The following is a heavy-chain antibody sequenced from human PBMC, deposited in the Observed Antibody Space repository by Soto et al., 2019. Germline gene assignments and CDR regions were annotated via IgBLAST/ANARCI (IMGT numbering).Heavy chain of an antibody. CDR2: IKSKTDGGTT. Sequence: PGGSLRLSCAASGFTFSNAWMNWVRQAPGKGLEWVGRIKSKTDGGTTDYAAPVKGRFTISRDDSKNTLYLQMNSLKTEDTAVYYCTTDRGYCSGGSGYSEPLYYYYGMDVWGKGTTVTVSS. J-gene: IGHJ6*04. V-gene: IGHV3-15*07. D-gene: IGHD2-15*01. CDR3: TTDRGYCSGGSGYSEPLYYYYGMDV. CDR1: GFTFSNAW.